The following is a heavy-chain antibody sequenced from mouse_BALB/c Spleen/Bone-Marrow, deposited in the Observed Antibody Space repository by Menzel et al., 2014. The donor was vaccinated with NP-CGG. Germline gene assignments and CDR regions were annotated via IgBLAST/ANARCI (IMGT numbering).Heavy chain of an antibody. V-gene: IGHV5-6-3*01. CDR2: INRNGGTN. CDR3: ARGVDDYSWFAY. Sequence: DVKLVESGGGLVQPGGSLILSCTSSGFTFSSYGLSWVRQTPEKRLELVATINRNGGTNSYPDSVKGRFTISRDNDKNSLYLQINSLKSEDTALYYCARGVDDYSWFAYWGQGTLVTISA. CDR1: GFTFSSYG. J-gene: IGHJ3*01. D-gene: IGHD2-3*01.